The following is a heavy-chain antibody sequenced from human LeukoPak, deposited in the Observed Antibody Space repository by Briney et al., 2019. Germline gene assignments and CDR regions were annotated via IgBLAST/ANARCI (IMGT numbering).Heavy chain of an antibody. CDR2: ISSNGGST. CDR3: ARDSVYYYYGMDV. Sequence: SGGSLRLSCSASGFTFSSYAMHWVRQAPGKGLEYVSAISSNGGSTYYADSVKGRFTISRDNSKNTLYLQMSSLRAEDTAVYYCARDSVYYYYGMDVWGQGTTVTVSS. V-gene: IGHV3-64D*06. J-gene: IGHJ6*02. CDR1: GFTFSSYA. D-gene: IGHD5/OR15-5a*01.